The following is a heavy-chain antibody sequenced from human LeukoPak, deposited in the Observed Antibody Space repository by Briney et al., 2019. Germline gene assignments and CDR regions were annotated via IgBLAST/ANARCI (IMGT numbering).Heavy chain of an antibody. CDR1: GGSISSYY. CDR3: ARDYLPQTGWFDP. Sequence: SETLSLTCTVSGGSISSYYWSWIRQPPGKGLEWIGYIYCSGSTNYNPSLKSRVTISVDTSKNQFSLKPSSVTAADTAVYYCARDYLPQTGWFDPWGQGTLVTVSS. CDR2: IYCSGST. J-gene: IGHJ5*02. V-gene: IGHV4-59*01. D-gene: IGHD1-14*01.